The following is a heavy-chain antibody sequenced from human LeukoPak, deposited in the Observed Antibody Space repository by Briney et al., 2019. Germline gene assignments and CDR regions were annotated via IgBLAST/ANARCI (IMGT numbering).Heavy chain of an antibody. D-gene: IGHD2-8*01. Sequence: AVKVSCKASGYTFTSYDINWVRQATAQGLECMGWRNPNSGNTGYAQKFPGRVTITMNTSISTAYMELSRLRSEATAVHYCARDRYCTNGVCYRGFDYWGQGTLVTVSS. CDR3: ARDRYCTNGVCYRGFDY. CDR2: RNPNSGNT. CDR1: GYTFTSYD. V-gene: IGHV1-8*03. J-gene: IGHJ4*02.